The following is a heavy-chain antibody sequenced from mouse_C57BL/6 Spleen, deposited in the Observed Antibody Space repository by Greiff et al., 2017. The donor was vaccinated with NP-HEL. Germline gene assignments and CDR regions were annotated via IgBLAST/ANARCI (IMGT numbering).Heavy chain of an antibody. CDR2: IWSGGST. V-gene: IGHV2-2*01. CDR3: ARYYDYDAMDY. D-gene: IGHD1-1*02. J-gene: IGHJ4*01. CDR1: GFSLTSYG. Sequence: VQLKESGPGLVQPSQSLSITCTVSGFSLTSYGVHWVRQSPGKGLEWLGVIWSGGSTDYNAAFISRLSISKDNSKSQVFFKMNSLQADDTAIYYCARYYDYDAMDYWGQGTSVTVSS.